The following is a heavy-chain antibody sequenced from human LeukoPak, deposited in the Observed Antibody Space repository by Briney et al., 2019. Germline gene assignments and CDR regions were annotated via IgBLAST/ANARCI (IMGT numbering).Heavy chain of an antibody. V-gene: IGHV3-30*04. D-gene: IGHD3-10*01. CDR2: ISYDGSNK. CDR3: ARDGLGYYGSGSPQNYFDY. Sequence: GGSLRLSCAASGFTFSSYATHWVRQAPGKGLEWVAVISYDGSNKYYADSVKGRFTISRDNSKNTLYLQMNSLRAEDTAVYYCARDGLGYYGSGSPQNYFDYWGQGTLVTVSS. CDR1: GFTFSSYA. J-gene: IGHJ4*02.